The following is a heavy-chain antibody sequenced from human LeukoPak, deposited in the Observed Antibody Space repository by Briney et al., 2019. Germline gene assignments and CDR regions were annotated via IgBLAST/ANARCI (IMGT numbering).Heavy chain of an antibody. CDR1: GYTFTVYY. D-gene: IGHD3-10*01. CDR3: ARPRAQEANYYGSGSYYT. J-gene: IGHJ5*02. Sequence: ASVNVSCKASGYTFTVYYMHWVRQAPGQGLEWMGWINPNSGGTNYAQKFQGRVTMTRDTSISTAYMELSRLRSDDTAVYYCARPRAQEANYYGSGSYYTWGQETLVTASS. V-gene: IGHV1-2*02. CDR2: INPNSGGT.